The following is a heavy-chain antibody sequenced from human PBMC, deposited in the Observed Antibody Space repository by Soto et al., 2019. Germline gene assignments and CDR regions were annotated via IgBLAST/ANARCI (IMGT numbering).Heavy chain of an antibody. CDR1: GGSISSGGYY. Sequence: QVQLQESGPGLVKPSPTLSLTCTVSGGSISSGGYYWGWLRQNPGKGLEWIGYIYYSGTTNYNPSLKSRLTIAVDTSKNQFSLKLNSMTAADTAVYYCASDESATDAFDIGGQGTMVTVSS. CDR2: IYYSGTT. J-gene: IGHJ3*02. CDR3: ASDESATDAFDI. D-gene: IGHD5-12*01. V-gene: IGHV4-31*03.